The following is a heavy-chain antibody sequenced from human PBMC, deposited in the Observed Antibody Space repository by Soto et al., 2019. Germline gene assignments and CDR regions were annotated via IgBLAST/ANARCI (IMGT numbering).Heavy chain of an antibody. Sequence: SETLSLTGTVSGGSISSYDCSWIRQPPWKGLEWIGYIYYSGSTNYNPSLKSRVTISVDTSKNQFSLKLSSVTAADTAVYYCARRGNYYDSSGYLYYYYGMDVGGQGTKV. J-gene: IGHJ6*02. V-gene: IGHV4-59*01. CDR3: ARRGNYYDSSGYLYYYYGMDV. CDR2: IYYSGST. CDR1: GGSISSYD. D-gene: IGHD3-22*01.